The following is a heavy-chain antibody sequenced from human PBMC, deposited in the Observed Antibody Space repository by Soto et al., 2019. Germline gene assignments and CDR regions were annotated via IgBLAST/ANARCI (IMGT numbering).Heavy chain of an antibody. J-gene: IGHJ4*02. CDR2: ISGSGDTL. Sequence: GGSLRLSCAASGFTFSDSYMNWIRQAPGKGLEWIASISGSGDTLYYTDSVRGRFTISRDNAQSSVYLQMNGLRDEDTAVYYCAGQAGVTLVRGIVSYWGQGTPVTVSS. D-gene: IGHD3-10*01. CDR3: AGQAGVTLVRGIVSY. CDR1: GFTFSDSY. V-gene: IGHV3-11*01.